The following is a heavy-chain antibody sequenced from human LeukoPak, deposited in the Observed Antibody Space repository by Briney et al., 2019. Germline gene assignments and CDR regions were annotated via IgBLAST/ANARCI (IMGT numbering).Heavy chain of an antibody. CDR1: GGSISSYY. CDR3: ARGYCSSTSCEMRIFDY. J-gene: IGHJ4*02. CDR2: IYYSGST. V-gene: IGHV4-59*01. Sequence: PSETLSLTCTVSGGSISSYYWSWIRQPPGKGLEWIGYIYYSGSTNYNPSLKSRVTISVDTSKNQFSLKLSSVTAADTAVYYCARGYCSSTSCEMRIFDYWGQGTLVTVSS. D-gene: IGHD2-2*01.